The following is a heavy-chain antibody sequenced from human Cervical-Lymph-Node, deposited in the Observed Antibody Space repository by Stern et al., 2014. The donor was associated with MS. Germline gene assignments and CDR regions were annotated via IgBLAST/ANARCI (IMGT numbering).Heavy chain of an antibody. CDR2: IKRDGRET. Sequence: EVQLLESGGGLVQPGGSQRLPCVASGSTFSTSWMSWVRPAPGQGLAWVVNIKRDGRETYYLDSVKGRFTISRDNAKSSLYLEMNSLRAEDTAVYYCTRFLQSGWSDLFDSWGRGTLVTVSS. CDR1: GSTFSTSW. J-gene: IGHJ5*01. D-gene: IGHD6-19*01. CDR3: TRFLQSGWSDLFDS. V-gene: IGHV3-7*01.